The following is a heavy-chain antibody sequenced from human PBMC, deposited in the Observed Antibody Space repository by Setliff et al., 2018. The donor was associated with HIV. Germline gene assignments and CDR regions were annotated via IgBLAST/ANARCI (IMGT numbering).Heavy chain of an antibody. V-gene: IGHV1-69*05. CDR3: ARGRRSDYYDSNGYLYYYFDL. J-gene: IGHJ2*01. Sequence: GASVKVSCKTSGGTFSSYGVSWVRQAPGQGLQWMGGIIPIFGTTDYTQRFQGRVTITTDEPATTVYMELSSLRSDDTAVYYCARGRRSDYYDSNGYLYYYFDLRGRGTLVTVSS. CDR1: GGTFSSYG. CDR2: IIPIFGTT. D-gene: IGHD3-22*01.